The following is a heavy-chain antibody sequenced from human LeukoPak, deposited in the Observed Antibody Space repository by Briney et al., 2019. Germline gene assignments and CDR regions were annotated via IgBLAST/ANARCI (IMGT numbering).Heavy chain of an antibody. CDR2: ISSSSSTI. CDR1: GFTFSSYE. V-gene: IGHV3-48*01. CDR3: ARKGGELSFRSFYYYYYMDV. Sequence: GGSLRLSCAASGFTFSSYEMNWVRQAPGKGLEWVSYISSSSSTIYYADSVKGRFTISRDNAKNSLYLQMNSLRAEDTAVYYCARKGGELSFRSFYYYYYMDVWGKGTTVTVSS. J-gene: IGHJ6*03. D-gene: IGHD3-16*02.